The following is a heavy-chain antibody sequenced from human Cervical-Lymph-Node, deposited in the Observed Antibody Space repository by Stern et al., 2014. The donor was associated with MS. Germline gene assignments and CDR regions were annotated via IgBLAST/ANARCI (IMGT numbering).Heavy chain of an antibody. V-gene: IGHV3-23*04. J-gene: IGHJ4*02. Sequence: EVHLVESGGGLVQPGGSLRLSCEASGFTFSSYAMTWVRQAPGKGLEWVSVVSGSGTVTDYADSVKGRFTISRDNSKNKVYLQLNSLRAADTAVYYCERGNRHVIAAAGSFDSWGQGALVTVSS. CDR2: VSGSGTVT. D-gene: IGHD6-13*01. CDR1: GFTFSSYA. CDR3: ERGNRHVIAAAGSFDS.